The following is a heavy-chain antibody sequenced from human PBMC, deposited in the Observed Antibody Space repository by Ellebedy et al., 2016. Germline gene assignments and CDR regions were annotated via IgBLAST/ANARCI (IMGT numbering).Heavy chain of an antibody. CDR2: IYTIGST. D-gene: IGHD1-26*01. CDR3: ARGRKVGTTDLDY. Sequence: SETLSLTXTVSGASINSYYWNWIRQPAGKGLEWLGRIYTIGSTNFNPSFKNRVTMPVDTSKNEFSLKLSSVTAADTAVYYCARGRKVGTTDLDYWGQGTQVTVSS. CDR1: GASINSYY. J-gene: IGHJ4*02. V-gene: IGHV4-4*07.